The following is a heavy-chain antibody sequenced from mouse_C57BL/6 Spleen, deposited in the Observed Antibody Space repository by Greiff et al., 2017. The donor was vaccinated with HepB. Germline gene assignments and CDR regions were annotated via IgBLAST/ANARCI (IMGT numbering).Heavy chain of an antibody. CDR3: ARPGSSYGAMDY. J-gene: IGHJ4*01. CDR2: IDPSDSYT. D-gene: IGHD1-1*01. CDR1: GYTFTSYW. Sequence: QVQLQQSGAELVMPGASVKLSCKASGYTFTSYWMHWVKQRPGQGLEWIGEIDPSDSYTNYNQKFKGKSTLTVDKSSSTAYMQLSSLTSEDSAVYYCARPGSSYGAMDYWGQGTSVTVSS. V-gene: IGHV1-69*01.